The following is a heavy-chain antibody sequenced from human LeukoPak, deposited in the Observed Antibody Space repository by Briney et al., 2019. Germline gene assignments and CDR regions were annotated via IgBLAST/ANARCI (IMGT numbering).Heavy chain of an antibody. CDR3: ARDHYVWGSYRATHFDY. CDR2: INNDGSGT. D-gene: IGHD3-16*02. Sequence: GGSLRLSCAASGFTFSSYWMHWVRQAPGKGPVWVSRINNDGSGTTYADSVKGRFTISRDDAKNTLYLQMNSLRAEDTAVYYCARDHYVWGSYRATHFDYWGQGTLVTVSS. V-gene: IGHV3-74*01. CDR1: GFTFSSYW. J-gene: IGHJ4*02.